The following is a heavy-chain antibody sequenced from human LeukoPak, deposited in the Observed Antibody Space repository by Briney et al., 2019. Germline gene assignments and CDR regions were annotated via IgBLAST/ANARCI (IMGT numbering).Heavy chain of an antibody. CDR2: INSDGSST. D-gene: IGHD3-9*01. CDR3: ARAPSSYYDILTGYLYYYYYGMDV. V-gene: IGHV3-74*01. CDR1: GFTFSSYG. J-gene: IGHJ6*02. Sequence: GGSLRLSCAASGFTFSSYGMHWVRQAPGKGLVWVSRINSDGSSTSYADSVKGRFTISRDNAKNTLYLQMNSLRAEDTAVYYCARAPSSYYDILTGYLYYYYYGMDVWGQGTTVTVSS.